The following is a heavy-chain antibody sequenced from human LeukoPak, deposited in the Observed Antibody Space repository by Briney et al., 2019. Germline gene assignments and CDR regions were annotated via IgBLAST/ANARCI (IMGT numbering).Heavy chain of an antibody. CDR1: GGSISSYY. J-gene: IGHJ4*01. CDR3: ARTVQWLMSYYFEE. CDR2: VYYRGGA. Sequence: KPSETLSLTCTVSGGSISSYYWSWIRQPPGRGLEWIGYVYYRGGATYNPSLKSRVTISEDTSKNQISLKLTSVTAADTAVYYCARTVQWLMSYYFEEWGHGTLVTVSS. V-gene: IGHV4-59*01. D-gene: IGHD3-22*01.